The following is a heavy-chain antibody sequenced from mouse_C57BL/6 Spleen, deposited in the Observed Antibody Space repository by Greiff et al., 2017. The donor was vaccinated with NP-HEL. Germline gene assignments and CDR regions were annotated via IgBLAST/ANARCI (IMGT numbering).Heavy chain of an antibody. Sequence: VQLKQPGAELVMPGASVKLSCKASGYTFTSYWMHWVKQRPGQGLEWIGEIDPSDSYTNYNQKFKGKSTLTVDKSSSTAYMQLSSLTSEDSAVYYCAIHYYARYYYAMDYWGQGTSVTVSS. CDR3: AIHYYARYYYAMDY. CDR1: GYTFTSYW. CDR2: IDPSDSYT. V-gene: IGHV1-69*01. J-gene: IGHJ4*01. D-gene: IGHD1-2*01.